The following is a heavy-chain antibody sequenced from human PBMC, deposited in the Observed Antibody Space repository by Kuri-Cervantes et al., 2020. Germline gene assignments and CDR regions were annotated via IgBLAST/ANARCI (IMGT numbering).Heavy chain of an antibody. CDR2: INPNSGGT. V-gene: IGHV1-2*02. CDR3: AREGEMARDYFDY. J-gene: IGHJ4*02. Sequence: ASVKVSCKASGYTFTYRYLHWVRQAPGQGLEWMGWINPNSGGTNYAQKFQGRVTMTRNTSISTACMELSSLRSEDTAVYYCAREGEMARDYFDYWGQGTLVTVSS. CDR1: GYTFTYRY. D-gene: IGHD5-24*01.